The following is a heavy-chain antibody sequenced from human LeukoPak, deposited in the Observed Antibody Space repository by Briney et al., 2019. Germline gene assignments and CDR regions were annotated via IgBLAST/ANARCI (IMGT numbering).Heavy chain of an antibody. CDR1: GYTFTSYY. D-gene: IGHD2-15*01. CDR3: LGIISPVGG. J-gene: IGHJ4*02. Sequence: EASVKVSCKASGYTFTSYYMHWVRQAPGQGLEWMGIINPSGGSTSYAQKFQGRVTTTRDTSISTAYMELSRLRSDDTAVYYCLGIISPVGGWGQGTLVTVSS. CDR2: INPSGGST. V-gene: IGHV1-46*01.